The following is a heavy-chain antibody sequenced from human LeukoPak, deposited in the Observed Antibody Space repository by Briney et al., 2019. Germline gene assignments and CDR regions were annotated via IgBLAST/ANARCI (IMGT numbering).Heavy chain of an antibody. Sequence: ASVKVSCKASGYTFTGYYMHWVRQAPGQGLEWMGWISAYNGNTNYAQKLQGRVTMTTDTSTSTAYMELRSLRSDDTAVYYCARGSDIVVGATGTYYYYMDVWGKGTTVTVSS. V-gene: IGHV1-18*04. CDR2: ISAYNGNT. CDR1: GYTFTGYY. D-gene: IGHD1-26*01. CDR3: ARGSDIVVGATGTYYYYMDV. J-gene: IGHJ6*03.